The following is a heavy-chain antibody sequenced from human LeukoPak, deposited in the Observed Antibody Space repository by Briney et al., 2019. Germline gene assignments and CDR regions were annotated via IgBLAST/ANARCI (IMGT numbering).Heavy chain of an antibody. CDR1: GGSISGPYPY. CDR3: AIFPGY. CDR2: LYNSGST. J-gene: IGHJ4*02. V-gene: IGHV4-39*07. D-gene: IGHD2/OR15-2a*01. Sequence: SETLSLTCTVSGGSISGPYPYWGWIRQPPGKGLEWIGSLYNSGSTYSNPSLKSRATISVDTSKNQCSLKLRSVTAADTAVYYCAIFPGYWGQGTLVTVSS.